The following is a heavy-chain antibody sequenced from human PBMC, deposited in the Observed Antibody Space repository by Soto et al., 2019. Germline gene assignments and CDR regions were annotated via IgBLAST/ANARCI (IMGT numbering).Heavy chain of an antibody. V-gene: IGHV3-20*04. CDR1: GFNFEEYG. D-gene: IGHD6-19*01. CDR3: ARGDIAVAVSSDY. Sequence: EVHLVESGGRMVRPGESLRLPCAASGFNFEEYGMTWVRQAPGKGLEWVAGSNWDGDDTGYADSVQGRFTISRDNAKKFLYLQMNSLRVEDTALYYCARGDIAVAVSSDYWGQGTLVTVSS. CDR2: SNWDGDDT. J-gene: IGHJ4*02.